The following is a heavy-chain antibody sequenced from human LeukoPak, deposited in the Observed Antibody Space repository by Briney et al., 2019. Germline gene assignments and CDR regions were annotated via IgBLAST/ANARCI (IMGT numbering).Heavy chain of an antibody. D-gene: IGHD6-13*01. CDR1: GGSFSGYY. Sequence: SETLSLTCAVYGGSFSGYYWSWIRQPPGKGLEWIGEINHSGSTNYNPSLKSRVTISVDTSKNQFSLKLSSVTAADTAVYYCARVPAYSSSWYKYFQHRGQGTLVTVSS. J-gene: IGHJ1*01. CDR3: ARVPAYSSSWYKYFQH. CDR2: INHSGST. V-gene: IGHV4-34*01.